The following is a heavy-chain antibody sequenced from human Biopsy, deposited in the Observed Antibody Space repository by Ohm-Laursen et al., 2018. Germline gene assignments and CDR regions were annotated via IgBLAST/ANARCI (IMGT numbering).Heavy chain of an antibody. CDR1: GYIFTDYY. V-gene: IGHV1-2*02. D-gene: IGHD3-3*01. CDR3: ARELGYFWGGRQFDF. Sequence: ASVTVSCKASGYIFTDYYIHWVRQSPGHGLEWMGWINPNSGATNYAQKFQGRVTMTRDTPISTTYMEMRRLTSDDTAVFYCARELGYFWGGRQFDFWGQGTLVTVSS. J-gene: IGHJ5*01. CDR2: INPNSGAT.